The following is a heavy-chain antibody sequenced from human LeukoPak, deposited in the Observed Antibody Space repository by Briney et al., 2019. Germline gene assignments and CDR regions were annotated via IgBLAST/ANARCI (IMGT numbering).Heavy chain of an antibody. CDR2: IYKSGST. J-gene: IGHJ4*02. V-gene: IGHV4-59*08. Sequence: SKTLSLTCTVSGGSISSYYWTWIRQPPGKELEWIGYIYKSGSTNYNPSLQSRVSMSVDTSNNQISLKLTSVTAADTAVYYCARRATTGPPYYLDYWGQGTLVTVSS. CDR1: GGSISSYY. D-gene: IGHD1-26*01. CDR3: ARRATTGPPYYLDY.